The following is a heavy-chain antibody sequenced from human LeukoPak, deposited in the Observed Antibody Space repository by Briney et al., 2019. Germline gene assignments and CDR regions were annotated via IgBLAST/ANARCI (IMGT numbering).Heavy chain of an antibody. D-gene: IGHD6-6*01. Sequence: ASVKVSCKASGYTFTSYGISWVRQAPGQGLEWMGWISAYNGNTNYAQKLQGRVTMTRDTSTSTVYMELSSLRSEDTAVYYCARRGGSSIAAPGLYYYYMDVWGKGTTVTVSS. CDR2: ISAYNGNT. J-gene: IGHJ6*03. CDR3: ARRGGSSIAAPGLYYYYMDV. V-gene: IGHV1-18*01. CDR1: GYTFTSYG.